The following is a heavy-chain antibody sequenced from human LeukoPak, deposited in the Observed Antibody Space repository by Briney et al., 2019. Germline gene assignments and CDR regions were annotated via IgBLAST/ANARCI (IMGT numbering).Heavy chain of an antibody. D-gene: IGHD3-22*01. Sequence: GGSLRLSCAASGFTFSNYAMHWVRQAPGKGLEWVSTSSGSGGRSDYADSVRGRFTVFRDTSKNTLHLQMKRPRAEDTCVYYFAKDSYGLGGYYHDYWGQGTLVTVPS. V-gene: IGHV3-23*01. CDR2: SSGSGGRS. CDR1: GFTFSNYA. J-gene: IGHJ4*02. CDR3: AKDSYGLGGYYHDY.